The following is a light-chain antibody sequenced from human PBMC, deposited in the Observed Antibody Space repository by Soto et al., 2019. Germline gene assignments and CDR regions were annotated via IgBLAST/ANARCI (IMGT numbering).Light chain of an antibody. V-gene: IGKV1-5*03. Sequence: DIQMTQSPSTLSASVGDRVTITCRASQGISSWLARYQQKPGKAPKVLIYKASSLESGVPSRFSGSGSGTEFTLTISSLQPDDFATYYCQQYNSYSTWTFGQGTKVEIK. J-gene: IGKJ1*01. CDR1: QGISSW. CDR3: QQYNSYSTWT. CDR2: KAS.